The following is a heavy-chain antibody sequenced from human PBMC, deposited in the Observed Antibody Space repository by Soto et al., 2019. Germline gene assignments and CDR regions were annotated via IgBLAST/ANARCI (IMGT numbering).Heavy chain of an antibody. CDR3: ASGISGYYYYYYYGMDV. J-gene: IGHJ6*02. D-gene: IGHD3-22*01. V-gene: IGHV4-34*01. Sequence: SETLSLTGACYGGSYSGYYWSWIRQPPGKGLEWIGEINHSGSTNYNPSLKSRVTISVDTSKNQFSLKLSSVTAADTAVYYCASGISGYYYYYYYGMDVWGQGTTVTVSS. CDR1: GGSYSGYY. CDR2: INHSGST.